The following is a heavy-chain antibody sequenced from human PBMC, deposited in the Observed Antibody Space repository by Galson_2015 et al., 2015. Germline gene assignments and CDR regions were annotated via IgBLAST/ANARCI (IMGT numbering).Heavy chain of an antibody. Sequence: SLRLSCAASGFTFTSYEMNWVRQAPGKGLEWVSYISSSGSTIYYADSVKGRFTISRDNAKNSLYLQMNSLRAADTAVYYCVREYDYFVTSMTLSQDAFDIWGQGTMVTVSS. CDR2: ISSSGSTI. J-gene: IGHJ3*02. D-gene: IGHD5-12*01. CDR3: VREYDYFVTSMTLSQDAFDI. CDR1: GFTFTSYE. V-gene: IGHV3-48*03.